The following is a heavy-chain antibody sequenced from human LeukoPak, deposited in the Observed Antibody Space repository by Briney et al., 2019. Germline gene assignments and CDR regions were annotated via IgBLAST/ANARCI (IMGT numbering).Heavy chain of an antibody. D-gene: IGHD3-3*01. CDR2: VYHSGSP. J-gene: IGHJ4*02. Sequence: SETLSLTCTVSGYSISSGYYWGWIRQPPGKGLEWIGSVYHSGSPYYNPPLTSRVTISVDTSKNQFSLKLSSVTAADTAVYYCARGTIARYFDYWGQGALVIVSS. CDR3: ARGTIARYFDY. V-gene: IGHV4-38-2*02. CDR1: GYSISSGYY.